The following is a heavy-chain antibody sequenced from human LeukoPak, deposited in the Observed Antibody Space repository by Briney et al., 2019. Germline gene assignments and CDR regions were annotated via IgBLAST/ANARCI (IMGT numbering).Heavy chain of an antibody. CDR1: GFTFSSHW. CDR2: INSDGSSI. CDR3: AKDEYYYDSSGYYDY. Sequence: GGSLRLSCAASGFTFSSHWMHWVRQAPGKGLVWVSRINSDGSSISYADSVKGRFTISRDNAKNTLYLQMNSLRAEDTAVYYCAKDEYYYDSSGYYDYWGQGTLVTVSS. J-gene: IGHJ4*02. V-gene: IGHV3-74*01. D-gene: IGHD3-22*01.